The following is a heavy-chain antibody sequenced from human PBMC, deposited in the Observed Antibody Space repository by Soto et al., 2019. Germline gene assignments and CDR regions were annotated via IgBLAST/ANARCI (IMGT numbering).Heavy chain of an antibody. CDR2: ISYDGSNK. J-gene: IGHJ6*02. V-gene: IGHV3-30*18. D-gene: IGHD5-12*01. CDR3: AKGRYSGLLGDYYYGMDV. CDR1: GFTFSSYG. Sequence: PGGSLRLSCAASGFTFSSYGMHWVRQAPGKGLEWVAVISYDGSNKYYADSVKGRFTISRDNSKNTLYLQMNSLRAEDTAVYYFAKGRYSGLLGDYYYGMDVWGQGTTVTVSS.